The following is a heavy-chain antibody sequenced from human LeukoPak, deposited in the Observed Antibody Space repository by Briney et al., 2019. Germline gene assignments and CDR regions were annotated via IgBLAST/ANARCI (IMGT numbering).Heavy chain of an antibody. CDR1: GYTFASNYD. D-gene: IGHD3-3*01. J-gene: IGHJ4*02. CDR3: ARERGGRGTFGVALIGTRRAYYFDF. V-gene: IGHV1-8*01. CDR2: MNPNSGNT. Sequence: ASVKVSCKTSGYTFASNYDLHWVRHATGQGLEWMGWMNPNSGNTGYAQKFQGRLTIARNTSTSAAYMELRSLRSEDTAVYYCARERGGRGTFGVALIGTRRAYYFDFWGQGTPVTVSS.